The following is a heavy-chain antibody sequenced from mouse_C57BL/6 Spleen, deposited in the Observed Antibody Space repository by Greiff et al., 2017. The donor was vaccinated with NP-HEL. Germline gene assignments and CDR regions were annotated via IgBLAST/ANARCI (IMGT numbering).Heavy chain of an antibody. CDR1: GFTFSSYA. V-gene: IGHV5-4*03. CDR3: ATIYYYGSSYDYYAMDY. J-gene: IGHJ4*01. D-gene: IGHD1-1*01. Sequence: EVKLVESGGGLVKPGGSLKLSCAASGFTFSSYAMSWVRQTPEKRLEWVATISDGGSYTYYPDNVKGRFTISRDNAKNNLYLQMSHLKSEDTAMYYCATIYYYGSSYDYYAMDYWGQGTSVTVSS. CDR2: ISDGGSYT.